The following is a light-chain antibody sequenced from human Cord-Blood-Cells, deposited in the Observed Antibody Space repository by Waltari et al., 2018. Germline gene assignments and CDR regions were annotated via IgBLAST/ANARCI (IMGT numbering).Light chain of an antibody. CDR2: ESS. Sequence: QSALTQPAPVSGSPGQSITISCTGTSSDVGSYNLVSWYQQYPGKAPKLMIYESSKRPSGVSNRFSGSKAGNTASLTISGLQAEDEADYYCCSYAGSSTWVFGGGTKLTVL. J-gene: IGLJ3*02. CDR1: SSDVGSYNL. CDR3: CSYAGSSTWV. V-gene: IGLV2-23*01.